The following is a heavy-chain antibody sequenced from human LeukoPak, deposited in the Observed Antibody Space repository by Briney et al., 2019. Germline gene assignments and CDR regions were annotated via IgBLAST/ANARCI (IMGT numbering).Heavy chain of an antibody. J-gene: IGHJ4*02. Sequence: ASVKVSCKASGDTFTSYGISWVRQAPGQGLEWMGWISAYNGNTNYAQKLQGRVSMTTETSTSTAYMELRSLRSDDTAVYYCARGAPPYCSGGSCYSVDYWGQGTLVTVSS. CDR2: ISAYNGNT. CDR1: GDTFTSYG. CDR3: ARGAPPYCSGGSCYSVDY. D-gene: IGHD2-15*01. V-gene: IGHV1-18*01.